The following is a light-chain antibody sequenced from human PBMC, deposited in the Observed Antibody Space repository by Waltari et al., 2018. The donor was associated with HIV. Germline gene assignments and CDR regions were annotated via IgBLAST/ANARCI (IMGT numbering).Light chain of an antibody. CDR3: CSYSGSNTLM. Sequence: QSALTQPAYVSGSPGQSITISCTGTSRDVGCFNFIHWFQQLPGKSPKLMIYEVTKRPSGFSNRFSGSKSGNTASLTISGLQAEDEADYYCCSYSGSNTLMFGGGTKLTVL. V-gene: IGLV2-23*02. CDR1: SRDVGCFNF. CDR2: EVT. J-gene: IGLJ3*02.